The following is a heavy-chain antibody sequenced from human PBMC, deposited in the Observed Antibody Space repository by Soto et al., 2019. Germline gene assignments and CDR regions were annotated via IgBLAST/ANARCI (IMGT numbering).Heavy chain of an antibody. CDR1: GFTFSDYY. J-gene: IGHJ3*02. CDR3: ARDHDGFDI. CDR2: IRRSDSSSTI. Sequence: QVQLVESGGGLVKPGGSLRLSCEASGFTFSDYYMSWIRQAPGKGLEWVSYIRRSDSSSTIYYIDSVKGRFTISRDNAKNSLYLQMNSLRVEDTAVYYCARDHDGFDIWGQGTMVTVSS. V-gene: IGHV3-11*01.